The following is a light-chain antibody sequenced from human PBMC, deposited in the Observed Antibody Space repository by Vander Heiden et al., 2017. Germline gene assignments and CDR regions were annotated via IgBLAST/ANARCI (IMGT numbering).Light chain of an antibody. Sequence: SSHLPQPPPVSVSPGQTASITCSGNTLGDKYAFWYQQKPGQSPVVVIYQDTKRPSGIPERFSGSNSGNTATLTISGTQAMDEADDYCQAWDSSTSVFGGGTKLTVL. J-gene: IGLJ2*01. CDR3: QAWDSSTSV. CDR2: QDT. CDR1: TLGDKY. V-gene: IGLV3-1*01.